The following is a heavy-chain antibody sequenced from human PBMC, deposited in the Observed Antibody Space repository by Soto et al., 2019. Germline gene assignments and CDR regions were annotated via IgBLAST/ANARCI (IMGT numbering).Heavy chain of an antibody. D-gene: IGHD3-22*01. CDR1: GFTFSSYA. V-gene: IGHV3-23*01. Sequence: GGSLRLSCAASGFTFSSYAMSWVRQAPGQGLEWVSAISGSGGSTYYADSVKGRFTISRDNSKNTLYLQMNSLRAEDTAVYYCAKVTYDTDAFDIWGQGTMVTVSS. J-gene: IGHJ3*02. CDR3: AKVTYDTDAFDI. CDR2: ISGSGGST.